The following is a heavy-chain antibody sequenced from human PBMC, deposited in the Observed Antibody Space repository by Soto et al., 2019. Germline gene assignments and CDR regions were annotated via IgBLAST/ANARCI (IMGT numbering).Heavy chain of an antibody. CDR1: GGSISGSNW. CDR3: ARDAYSSGWYNYYYGMDV. CDR2: IYHSGST. D-gene: IGHD6-19*01. J-gene: IGHJ6*02. Sequence: PSETLSLTCAVSGGSISGSNWWSWVRQPPGKGLEWIGEIYHSGSTNYNPSLKSRVTISVDKSKNQFSLKLSSVTAADTAVYYCARDAYSSGWYNYYYGMDVWGQGTTVTVSS. V-gene: IGHV4-4*02.